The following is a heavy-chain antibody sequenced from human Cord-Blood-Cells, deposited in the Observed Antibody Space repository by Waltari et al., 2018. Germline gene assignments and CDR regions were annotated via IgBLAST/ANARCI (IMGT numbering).Heavy chain of an antibody. CDR2: IYHSVST. D-gene: IGHD3-3*01. CDR1: GYSISSGYY. J-gene: IGHJ5*02. Sequence: QVQLQESGPGLVKPSETLSLTCAVSGYSISSGYYWGWIRQPPGKGLEWIGSIYHSVSTYYNTSLKSLVTISVDTSKNQFSLKLSSVTAADTAVYYCARAGDYDIWSGYHNWFDPWSQGTLVTVSS. CDR3: ARAGDYDIWSGYHNWFDP. V-gene: IGHV4-38-2*01.